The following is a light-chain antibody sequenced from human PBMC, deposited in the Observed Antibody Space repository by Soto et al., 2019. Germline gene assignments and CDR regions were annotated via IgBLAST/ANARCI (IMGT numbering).Light chain of an antibody. V-gene: IGKV3-15*01. J-gene: IGKJ3*01. CDR1: RSVGSN. CDR3: QPYNNWTLNT. Sequence: ETVMTQSPATLSVSPGERATLSCRASRSVGSNLAWYQQRPGQAPRLLIYGVSTRATGIPARFSGSGSGTEFTLSISSLQSEDFAVYYCQPYNNWTLNTYGHGTKVDI. CDR2: GVS.